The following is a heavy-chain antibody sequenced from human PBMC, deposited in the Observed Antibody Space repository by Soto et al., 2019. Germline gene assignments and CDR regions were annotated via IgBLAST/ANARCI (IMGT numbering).Heavy chain of an antibody. V-gene: IGHV3-49*03. Sequence: PVGSLRLSCTASVFTFGDYAMSCFRHSPGKWLEWVGFIRSKAYGGTTEYAASVKGRFTISRDDSKSIAYLQMNSLKTEDTAVYYCTRDQEGVDTYYSYGMQVWGQGTTVTVSS. J-gene: IGHJ6*02. D-gene: IGHD3-10*01. CDR2: IRSKAYGGTT. CDR1: VFTFGDYA. CDR3: TRDQEGVDTYYSYGMQV.